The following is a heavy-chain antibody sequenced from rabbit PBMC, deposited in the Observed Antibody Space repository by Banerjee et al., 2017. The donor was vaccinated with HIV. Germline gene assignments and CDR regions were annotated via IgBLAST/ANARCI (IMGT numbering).Heavy chain of an antibody. CDR2: INSNTGST. V-gene: IGHV1S45*01. CDR1: GFTLINYW. CDR3: ARDPYDDAGDWDL. D-gene: IGHD2-1*01. J-gene: IGHJ6*01. Sequence: QQQLEESGGDLVKPGASLTLTCKTSGFTLINYWICWVRQAPGKGLEWIACINSNTGSTVYANWAKGRFTISKTSSTTVTLQMTSLTAADTATYFCARDPYDDAGDWDLWGPGTLVTVS.